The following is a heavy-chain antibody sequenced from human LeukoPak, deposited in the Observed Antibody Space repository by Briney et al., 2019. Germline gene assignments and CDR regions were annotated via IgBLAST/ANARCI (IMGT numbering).Heavy chain of an antibody. CDR1: GYSFTSYW. J-gene: IGHJ4*02. CDR3: ARSAPYCSNTSCYQLDFDY. V-gene: IGHV5-51*01. Sequence: GESLKISCKGSGYSFTSYWIGWVRQMPGKGLEWMGIIYPGDSDTRYSPSFQGQVTISADKSISTAYLQWSSLKASDTAMYYCARSAPYCSNTSCYQLDFDYWGQGTLVTVSS. CDR2: IYPGDSDT. D-gene: IGHD2-2*01.